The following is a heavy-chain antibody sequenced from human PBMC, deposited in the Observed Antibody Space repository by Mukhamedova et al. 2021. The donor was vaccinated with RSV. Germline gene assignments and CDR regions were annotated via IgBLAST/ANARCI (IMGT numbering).Heavy chain of an antibody. J-gene: IGHJ4*02. D-gene: IGHD3-16*01. CDR2: ISGSGDGT. CDR3: ANVGSYAI. Sequence: GKGLEWVSSISGSGDGTYYGDSVKGRFTISRDNSKNTLYLQMDSLTVEEMAGDYWANVGSYAIGGQGTLVTVSS. V-gene: IGHV3-23*01.